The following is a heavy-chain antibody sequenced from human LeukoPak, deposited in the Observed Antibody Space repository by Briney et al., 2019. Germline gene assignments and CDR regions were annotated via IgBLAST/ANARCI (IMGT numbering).Heavy chain of an antibody. CDR1: GYTFTGYY. V-gene: IGHV1-2*02. D-gene: IGHD3-16*01. CDR2: INPNSGGT. CDR3: ARGGGDY. Sequence: VASVKVSCKASGYTFTGYYMHWVRQAPGQGLEWMGWINPNSGGTNYARKFQGRVTMTRNTSISTAYMELSSLRCEDTAVYYCARGGGDYWGQGTLVTVSS. J-gene: IGHJ4*02.